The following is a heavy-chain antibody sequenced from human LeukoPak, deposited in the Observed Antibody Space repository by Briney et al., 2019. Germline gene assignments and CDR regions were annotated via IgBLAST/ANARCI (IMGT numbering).Heavy chain of an antibody. V-gene: IGHV1-2*02. Sequence: ASVKVSCKASGYTFTGYYIHWVRQAPGQGLEWMGWINPTSGGTKYAQKFQGRVTMTRDTSISTAYMELSRLRADDTAVFYCARGGSAWDNPFDYWGQGTQVTVSS. CDR2: INPTSGGT. CDR1: GYTFTGYY. J-gene: IGHJ4*02. D-gene: IGHD6-19*01. CDR3: ARGGSAWDNPFDY.